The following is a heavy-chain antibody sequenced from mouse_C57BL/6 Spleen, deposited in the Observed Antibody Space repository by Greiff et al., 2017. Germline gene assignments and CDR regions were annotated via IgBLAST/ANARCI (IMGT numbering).Heavy chain of an antibody. D-gene: IGHD1-1*01. Sequence: EVQGVESGEGLVKPGGSLKLSCAASGFTFSSYAMSWVRQTPEKGMGWVAYISSGGDYIYYADTVKGRFTISRDNARNTLYLQMSSLKSDDTAMYYCTRDNYYGSSDYYAMDYWGQGTSVTVSS. V-gene: IGHV5-9-1*02. CDR2: ISSGGDYI. CDR3: TRDNYYGSSDYYAMDY. CDR1: GFTFSSYA. J-gene: IGHJ4*01.